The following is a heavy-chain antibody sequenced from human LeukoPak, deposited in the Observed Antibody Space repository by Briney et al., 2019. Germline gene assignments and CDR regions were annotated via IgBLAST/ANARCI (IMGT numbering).Heavy chain of an antibody. Sequence: GGSLRLSCAASGFTFSSYSMNWVRQAPGKGLEWVSSISSSSSYIYYADSVKGRFTISRDNAKNSLYLQMNSLRAEDTAVYYCERDRGGSNVLRFLGWSKAPFKYYYMDVWGKGTTVTVSS. CDR1: GFTFSSYS. D-gene: IGHD3-3*01. CDR3: ERDRGGSNVLRFLGWSKAPFKYYYMDV. V-gene: IGHV3-21*01. CDR2: ISSSSSYI. J-gene: IGHJ6*03.